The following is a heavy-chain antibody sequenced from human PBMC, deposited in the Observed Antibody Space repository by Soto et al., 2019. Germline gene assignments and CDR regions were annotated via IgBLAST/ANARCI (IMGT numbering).Heavy chain of an antibody. CDR1: GGSISNYY. CDR2: IFYSGST. CDR3: ARVSWDSSSSEVGWFDP. J-gene: IGHJ5*02. V-gene: IGHV4-59*01. D-gene: IGHD3-22*01. Sequence: QVQLQESGPGLVKPSETLSLTCTVSGGSISNYYWSWIRQPPGKGLEWIGYIFYSGSTNYNPSLKSRVTISVDTSKNQFSLKLTSVTAADTAVYYCARVSWDSSSSEVGWFDPWGQGTLVTVSS.